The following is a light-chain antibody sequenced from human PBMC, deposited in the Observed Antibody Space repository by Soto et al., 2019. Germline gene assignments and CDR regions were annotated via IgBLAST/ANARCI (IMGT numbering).Light chain of an antibody. J-gene: IGLJ3*02. CDR3: QVWDCSTDQQV. Sequence: SYELTQPLSVSVAPGGTARIPCGGNNIGSESVHWYQQKPRQAPVLVIFYDSDRPSGIPERFSGSNSGDTATLTISRVEAGDEADYYCQVWDCSTDQQVFGGGTKLTVL. V-gene: IGLV3-21*04. CDR1: NIGSES. CDR2: YDS.